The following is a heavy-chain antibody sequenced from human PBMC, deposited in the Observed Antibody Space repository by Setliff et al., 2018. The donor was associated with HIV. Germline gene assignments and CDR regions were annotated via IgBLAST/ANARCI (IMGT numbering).Heavy chain of an antibody. CDR2: ISSSSSSYA. Sequence: GGSLRLSCAASGFTVSERYMSWIRQAPGKGLEWISYISSSSSSYANYADSVRGRFTISRDSAKNSLYLQMDSLRAEDTAVYYCARLGAVAVRSAFDYWGQGTLVTAPQ. D-gene: IGHD6-19*01. CDR3: ARLGAVAVRSAFDY. V-gene: IGHV3-11*06. CDR1: GFTVSERY. J-gene: IGHJ4*02.